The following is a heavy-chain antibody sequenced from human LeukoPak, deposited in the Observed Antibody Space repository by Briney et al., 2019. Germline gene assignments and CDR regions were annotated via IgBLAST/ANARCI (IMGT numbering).Heavy chain of an antibody. Sequence: GESLKISCKGSGSSFTSYWIGWVRQMSGKGLEWMGIIYPGDSDTRYSPSFQGQVTISADKSISTAYLQWSSLKASDTAMYYCARGHPETYCGGDCYSGWFDPWGQGTLVTVSS. V-gene: IGHV5-51*01. CDR1: GSSFTSYW. D-gene: IGHD2-21*02. CDR3: ARGHPETYCGGDCYSGWFDP. J-gene: IGHJ5*02. CDR2: IYPGDSDT.